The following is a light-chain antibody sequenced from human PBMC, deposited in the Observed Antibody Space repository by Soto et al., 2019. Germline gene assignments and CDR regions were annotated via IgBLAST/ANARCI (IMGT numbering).Light chain of an antibody. CDR1: DTDVGQDKS. J-gene: IGLJ1*01. CDR3: VSYTDTDTLV. Sequence: QSVLTQPASVSGSRGQSIIISCVGRDTDVGQDKSVSWYQQGPGQAPKLLIFEVTNRPSGVSKRFSGSRSGNTASLTISGLQPDDEGDYFCVSYTDTDTLVFGTGTKLTAL. CDR2: EVT. V-gene: IGLV2-14*01.